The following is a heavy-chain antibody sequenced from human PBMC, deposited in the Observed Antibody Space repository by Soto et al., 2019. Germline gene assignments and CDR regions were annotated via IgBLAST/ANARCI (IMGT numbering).Heavy chain of an antibody. J-gene: IGHJ6*03. V-gene: IGHV4-34*01. CDR2: INHSGST. CDR3: AREVGIAARPVNYYYVDV. Sequence: SETLSLTCAVSGGSFSGYYWSWIRQPPGKGLEWIGEINHSGSTNYNPSLKSRVTISVDTSKNQFSLKLSSVTAADTAVYYCAREVGIAARPVNYYYVDVWGKGTTVTVSS. CDR1: GGSFSGYY. D-gene: IGHD6-6*01.